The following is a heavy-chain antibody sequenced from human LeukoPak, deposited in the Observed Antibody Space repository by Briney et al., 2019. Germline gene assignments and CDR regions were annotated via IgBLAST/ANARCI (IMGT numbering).Heavy chain of an antibody. D-gene: IGHD6-13*01. V-gene: IGHV3-23*01. J-gene: IGHJ4*02. CDR3: AKDRALGYTFDY. Sequence: HPGGTLRLSCAASGFTFSSYGMSWVRQAPGKGLEWVSAISGSGDSTDYADSVKGRFTISRDNSKNTLYLQMNSLRAEDTAVYYCAKDRALGYTFDYWGQGALVTVSS. CDR1: GFTFSSYG. CDR2: ISGSGDST.